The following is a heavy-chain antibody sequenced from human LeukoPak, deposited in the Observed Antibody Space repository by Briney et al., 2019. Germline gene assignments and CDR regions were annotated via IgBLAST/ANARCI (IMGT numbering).Heavy chain of an antibody. CDR1: GLAFSSYS. J-gene: IGHJ4*02. V-gene: IGHV3-30*04. CDR3: ARDFTPEWFDIH. CDR2: ISYDGSDE. Sequence: GGSLRLSCVASGLAFSSYSMHWVRQAPGKGLEWVGVISYDGSDEYYTDSVKGRFTISRDNSKNTVYLQMNSLRAVDTAVYYCARDFTPEWFDIHWGQGTLVTVS. D-gene: IGHD3-3*01.